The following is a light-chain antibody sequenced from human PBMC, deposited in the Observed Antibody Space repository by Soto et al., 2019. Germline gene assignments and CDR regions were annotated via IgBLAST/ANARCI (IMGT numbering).Light chain of an antibody. Sequence: QPVLTQSPSAPASLGASVKLTCTLSSGHSSYAIAWYQQQPEKGPRYLMNLNSDGSHSKGDGIPDRFSGSSSGAEHYLTISSLQSEDEADYYCQTWGTGAWVFGGGTKLTV. CDR1: SGHSSYA. V-gene: IGLV4-69*01. J-gene: IGLJ3*02. CDR2: LNSDGSH. CDR3: QTWGTGAWV.